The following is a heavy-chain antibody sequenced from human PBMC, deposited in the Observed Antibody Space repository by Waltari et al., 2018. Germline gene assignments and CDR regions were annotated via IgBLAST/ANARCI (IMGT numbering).Heavy chain of an antibody. V-gene: IGHV1-2*02. CDR2: VHPNSGGT. CDR3: ARERRSANWFDP. CDR1: GYTFTGYY. D-gene: IGHD2-15*01. J-gene: IGHJ5*02. Sequence: QVQLVQSGAEVKKPGASVKVSCKASGYTFTGYYMHWVRQAPGQGLEWMGWVHPNSGGTNYAQKFQGRATMTRDTSISTAYMELSRLRADDTAVYYCARERRSANWFDPWGQGTLVTVSS.